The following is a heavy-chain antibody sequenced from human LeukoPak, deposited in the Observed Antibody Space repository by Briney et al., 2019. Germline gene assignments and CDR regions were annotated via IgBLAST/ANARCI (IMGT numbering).Heavy chain of an antibody. CDR2: IYYSGST. CDR3: GRADGNYFDSSGYNKLYHYAFDI. D-gene: IGHD3-22*01. Sequence: SETLSLTCTVSGGSISSYYWSWIRQPPGKGLEWIGYIYYSGSTNYNPSLKSRVTISVDTSKNQFSLKLSSVTAADTAVFYCGRADGNYFDSSGYNKLYHYAFDIWGQGTMVTVSS. J-gene: IGHJ3*02. CDR1: GGSISSYY. V-gene: IGHV4-59*01.